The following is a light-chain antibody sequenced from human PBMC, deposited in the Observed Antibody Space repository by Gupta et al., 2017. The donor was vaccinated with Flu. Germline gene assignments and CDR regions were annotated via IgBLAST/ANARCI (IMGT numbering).Light chain of an antibody. CDR3: NSQTSSSNNWV. V-gene: IGLV2-14*04. Sequence: ITISCTGTSGAVGGYKYVSWYQQTTGKAPKLMIYDVSSRRSGVADRFSGSKSGNTASLTTTGLQAEEEADYYCNSQTSSSNNWVLGGGTKLTVL. CDR1: SGAVGGYKY. CDR2: DVS. J-gene: IGLJ3*02.